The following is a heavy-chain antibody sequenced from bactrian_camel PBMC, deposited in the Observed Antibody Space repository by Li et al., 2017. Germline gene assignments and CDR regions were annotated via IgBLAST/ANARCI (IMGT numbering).Heavy chain of an antibody. J-gene: IGHJ4*01. D-gene: IGHD6*01. CDR1: GNTASSYC. V-gene: IGHV3S55*01. CDR3: AMGLLAVVGSWSPIDWSGGY. Sequence: QVQLVESGGASVQAGGSLRLSCAASGNTASSYCMGWFRQAPGKEREGVAAIGSDGSTSYADSVKGRFTISQDNAKNMLYPQMNNLKSEDTALYYCAMGLLAVVGSWSPIDWSGGYWGQGTQVTVS. CDR2: IGSDGST.